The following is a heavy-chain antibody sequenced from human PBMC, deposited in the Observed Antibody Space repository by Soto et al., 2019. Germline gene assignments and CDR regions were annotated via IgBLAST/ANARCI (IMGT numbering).Heavy chain of an antibody. CDR2: FDPEDGET. CDR1: GYTLTELS. D-gene: IGHD3-3*01. Sequence: GASVKVSCKVSGYTLTELSMHWVRQAPGKGLEWMGGFDPEDGETIYAQKFQGRVTMTEDTSTDTAYMELSSLRSEDTAVYYCATDIIRAEKYYYYYMDVWGKGTTVTVSS. J-gene: IGHJ6*03. V-gene: IGHV1-24*01. CDR3: ATDIIRAEKYYYYYMDV.